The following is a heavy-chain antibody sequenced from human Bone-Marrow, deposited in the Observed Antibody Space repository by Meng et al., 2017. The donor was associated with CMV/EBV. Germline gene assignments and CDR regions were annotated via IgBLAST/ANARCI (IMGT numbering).Heavy chain of an antibody. D-gene: IGHD6-19*01. CDR2: IIPIFGTA. V-gene: IGHV1-69*05. CDR1: GGTFSSYA. J-gene: IGHJ5*02. Sequence: SVKVSCKASGGTFSSYAISWVRQAPGQGLEWMGGIIPIFGTANYAQKFQGRVTITTDESTSTAYMELSSLRSEDTAVYYCATCGKGHSSGYVCRGWFDPWGQGTLVTVSS. CDR3: ATCGKGHSSGYVCRGWFDP.